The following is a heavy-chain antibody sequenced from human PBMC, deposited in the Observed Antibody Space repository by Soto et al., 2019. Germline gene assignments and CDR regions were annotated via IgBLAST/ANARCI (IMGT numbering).Heavy chain of an antibody. Sequence: ASVKVSCKASGYTFTSYGISWVRQAPGQGLEWMGWISAYNGKTNYAQKLQGRVTITTDTSTSTAYKELRSLRSDDTAVYYCARDGVAVAGTPDHYYYYYGMDVWGQGTTVTVSS. CDR3: ARDGVAVAGTPDHYYYYYGMDV. CDR1: GYTFTSYG. J-gene: IGHJ6*02. CDR2: ISAYNGKT. V-gene: IGHV1-18*01. D-gene: IGHD6-19*01.